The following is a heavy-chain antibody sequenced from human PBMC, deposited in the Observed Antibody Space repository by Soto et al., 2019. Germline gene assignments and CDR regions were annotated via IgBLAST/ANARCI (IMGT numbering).Heavy chain of an antibody. J-gene: IGHJ3*02. CDR3: ARDPSGYGDDGWGAFDI. D-gene: IGHD4-17*01. Sequence: ELQLVESGGGLVQPGGSLRLSCAASGFTFSSYSMNWVRQAPGKGLEWVSYISSSSSTIYYADSVKGRFTISRDNAKNSLYLQMNSLRDEDTAVYYCARDPSGYGDDGWGAFDIWGQGTMVTVSS. CDR2: ISSSSSTI. CDR1: GFTFSSYS. V-gene: IGHV3-48*02.